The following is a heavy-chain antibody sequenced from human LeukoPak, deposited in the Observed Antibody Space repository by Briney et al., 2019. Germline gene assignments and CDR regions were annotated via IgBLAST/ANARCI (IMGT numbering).Heavy chain of an antibody. CDR2: MNPNSGNT. D-gene: IGHD3-3*01. Sequence: ASVKVSCKASGHTFTSYDINWVRQATGQGLEWMGWMNPNSGNTGYAQKFQGRVTMTRNTSISTAYMELSSLRSEDTAVYYCARTYYDFWSGLYYYYYMDVWGKGTTVTVSS. V-gene: IGHV1-8*01. CDR3: ARTYYDFWSGLYYYYYMDV. J-gene: IGHJ6*03. CDR1: GHTFTSYD.